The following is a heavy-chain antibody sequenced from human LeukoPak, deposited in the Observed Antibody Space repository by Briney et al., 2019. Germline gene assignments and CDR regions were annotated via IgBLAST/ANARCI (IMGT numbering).Heavy chain of an antibody. CDR2: INPSGGST. D-gene: IGHD3-3*01. CDR1: GYTFTSYY. Sequence: ASVKVSCKASGYTFTSYYMHWVRQSPGQGLEWMGIINPSGGSTSYAQKFQGRVTMTRDTSTSTVYMELSSLRSEDTAVYYCASGEAYYDFWSGYKAFDYWGQGTLVTVSS. J-gene: IGHJ4*02. CDR3: ASGEAYYDFWSGYKAFDY. V-gene: IGHV1-46*01.